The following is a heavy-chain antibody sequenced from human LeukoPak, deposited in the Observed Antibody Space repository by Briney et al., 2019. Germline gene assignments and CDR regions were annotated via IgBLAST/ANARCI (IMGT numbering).Heavy chain of an antibody. Sequence: PSETLSLTCTVSGGSITSYYWNWIRQHPGKGLEWIGYIYNSGRTYDNPSLRSRVTISVDTSKNQFSLKLSAVTAADTAVYFCARAWPPDYFESWGQGILVTVSS. CDR3: ARAWPPDYFES. V-gene: IGHV4-59*06. J-gene: IGHJ4*02. CDR1: GGSITSYY. D-gene: IGHD1-26*01. CDR2: IYNSGRT.